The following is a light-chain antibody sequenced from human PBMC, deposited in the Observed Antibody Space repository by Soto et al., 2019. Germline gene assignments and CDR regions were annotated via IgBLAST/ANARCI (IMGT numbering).Light chain of an antibody. CDR3: QQYNNWPYT. CDR2: GAS. Sequence: EIVMTQSPATLSVSPGERATLSCRASQSVSSNLAWYQQKPGQAPRLLIHGASTRATGLPARFSGSGSGTDFTLTISSLQSEDFAVYYCQQYNNWPYTFGQGTKLEIK. CDR1: QSVSSN. J-gene: IGKJ2*01. V-gene: IGKV3-15*01.